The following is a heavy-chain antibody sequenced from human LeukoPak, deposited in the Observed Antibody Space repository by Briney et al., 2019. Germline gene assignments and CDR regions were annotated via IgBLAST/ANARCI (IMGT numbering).Heavy chain of an antibody. Sequence: ASVKVSCKASGYTFTSYYMHWVRQAPGQGLEWMGIINPSGGSTSYAQKFQGRVTMTRDMSTSTVYMELSSLRSEDTAVYYCARDRRRSGSSDAFDIWGQGTMVTVSS. J-gene: IGHJ3*02. CDR3: ARDRRRSGSSDAFDI. D-gene: IGHD1-26*01. CDR2: INPSGGST. V-gene: IGHV1-46*01. CDR1: GYTFTSYY.